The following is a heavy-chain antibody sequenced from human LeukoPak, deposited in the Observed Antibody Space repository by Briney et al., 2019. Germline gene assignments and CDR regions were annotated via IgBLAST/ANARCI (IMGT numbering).Heavy chain of an antibody. CDR3: ARNFKIAVARDVSQPTLTDY. Sequence: GGSLRLSCAASGFTFSSYSMNWVRQAPGKGLEWVSYISSSSSTIYYADSVKGRFTISRDNAKNSLYLQMNSLRAEDTAVYYCARNFKIAVARDVSQPTLTDYWGQGTLVTVSS. V-gene: IGHV3-48*04. CDR1: GFTFSSYS. J-gene: IGHJ4*02. CDR2: ISSSSSTI. D-gene: IGHD6-19*01.